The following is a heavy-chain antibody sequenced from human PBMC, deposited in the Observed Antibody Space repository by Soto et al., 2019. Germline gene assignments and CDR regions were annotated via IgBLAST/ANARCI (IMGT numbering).Heavy chain of an antibody. CDR1: GGSIRSYF. CDR2: IYYTGST. V-gene: IGHV4-59*01. J-gene: IGHJ2*01. Sequence: SETLSLICTVSGGSIRSYFWSWIRQPPGKGLEWIGYIYYTGSTNYNPSLKSRVTIPVDTSKNQFSLQLSSVTAADTAVYYCASFNWYFDLWGRGTLVT. CDR3: ASFNWYFDL.